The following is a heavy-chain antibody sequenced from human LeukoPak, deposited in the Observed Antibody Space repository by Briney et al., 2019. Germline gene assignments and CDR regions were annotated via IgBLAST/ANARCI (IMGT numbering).Heavy chain of an antibody. CDR3: ARWSGYDLASYFDY. CDR2: IYYSGST. J-gene: IGHJ4*02. V-gene: IGHV4-31*03. CDR1: GGSISSGGYY. D-gene: IGHD5-12*01. Sequence: PSQTLSLTCTASGGSISSGGYYWSWIRQHPGKGLEWIGYIYYSGSTSYNPSLKSRVTISVDTSKNQFSLKLSSVTAADTAVYYCARWSGYDLASYFDYWGQGTLVTVSS.